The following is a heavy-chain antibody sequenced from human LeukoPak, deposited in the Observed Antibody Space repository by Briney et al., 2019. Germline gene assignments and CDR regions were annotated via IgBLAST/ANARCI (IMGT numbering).Heavy chain of an antibody. J-gene: IGHJ6*03. D-gene: IGHD1-14*01. CDR1: GGSISSYY. Sequence: PSETLSLTCTVSGGSISSYYWSWIRQPAGKGLEWIGRIYTSGSTNYNPSLKSRVTISVDKSKNQFSLKLSSVTAADTAVYYSARGRDTPGYYYYYMDVWGKGTTVTVSS. CDR2: IYTSGST. CDR3: ARGRDTPGYYYYYMDV. V-gene: IGHV4-4*07.